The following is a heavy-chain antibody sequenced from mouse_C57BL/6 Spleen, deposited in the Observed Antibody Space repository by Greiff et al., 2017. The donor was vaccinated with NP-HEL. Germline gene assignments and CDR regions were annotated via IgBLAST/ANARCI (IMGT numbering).Heavy chain of an antibody. CDR1: GYTFTSYW. D-gene: IGHD2-4*01. J-gene: IGHJ4*01. CDR3: ARAPIYYDPYDAMDY. Sequence: VQLQQPGAELVKPGASVKLSCKASGYTFTSYWMHWVKQRPGQGLEWIGMIHPNSGSTNYNEKFKSKATLTVDKSSSTAYMQLSSLTSEDSAVYYCARAPIYYDPYDAMDYWGQGTSVTVSS. CDR2: IHPNSGST. V-gene: IGHV1-64*01.